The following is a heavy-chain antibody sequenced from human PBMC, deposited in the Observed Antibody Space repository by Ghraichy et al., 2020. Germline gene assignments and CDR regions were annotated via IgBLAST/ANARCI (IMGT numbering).Heavy chain of an antibody. CDR3: AKDLFVVETAILDY. D-gene: IGHD2-21*02. V-gene: IGHV3-23*01. CDR1: GFTFSSYA. J-gene: IGHJ4*02. CDR2: ISGSGGST. Sequence: GESLNISCAASGFTFSSYAMSWVRQAPGKGLEWVSAISGSGGSTYYADSVKGRFTISRDNSKNTLYLQMNSLRAEDTAVYYCAKDLFVVETAILDYWGQGTLVTVSS.